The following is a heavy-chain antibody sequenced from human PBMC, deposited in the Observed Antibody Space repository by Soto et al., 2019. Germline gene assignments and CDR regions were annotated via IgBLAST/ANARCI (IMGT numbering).Heavy chain of an antibody. Sequence: TLSLTCTVSGGSISSGGYYWSWIRQHPGKGLEWIGYIYYSGSTYYNPSLKSRVTMSVDTSKNQFSLKLISVTAADTAVYYCARHFVAVVIKGWGYWGQGTLVTVSS. CDR2: IYYSGST. V-gene: IGHV4-31*03. J-gene: IGHJ4*02. CDR3: ARHFVAVVIKGWGY. CDR1: GGSISSGGYY. D-gene: IGHD3-22*01.